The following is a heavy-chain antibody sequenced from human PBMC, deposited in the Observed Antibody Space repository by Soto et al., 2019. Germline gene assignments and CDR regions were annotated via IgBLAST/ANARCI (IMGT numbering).Heavy chain of an antibody. CDR1: GYTFTSYG. J-gene: IGHJ3*02. Sequence: GASVKVSCKASGYTFTSYGISCVRQAPGQGLEWMGWISAYNGNTNYAQKLQGRVTMTTDTSTSTAYMELRSLRSDDTAVYYCARNAPYDSSGYYYFYAFDIWGQGTMVTVSS. D-gene: IGHD3-22*01. CDR2: ISAYNGNT. V-gene: IGHV1-18*01. CDR3: ARNAPYDSSGYYYFYAFDI.